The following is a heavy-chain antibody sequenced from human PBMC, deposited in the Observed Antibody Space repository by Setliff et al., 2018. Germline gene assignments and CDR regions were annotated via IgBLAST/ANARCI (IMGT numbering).Heavy chain of an antibody. CDR1: GMSITSYY. J-gene: IGHJ4*02. CDR2: IYYTGST. D-gene: IGHD3-22*01. CDR3: RVWVDMIEVDS. Sequence: PSETLSLTCSVSGMSITSYYWSWIRQSPGRGLEWIGYIYYTGSTTYSPSLKSRVTMSVDTSKNQFSLKLTSVTAADTAVYYCRVWVDMIEVDSWAQGTLVTVSS. V-gene: IGHV4-59*03.